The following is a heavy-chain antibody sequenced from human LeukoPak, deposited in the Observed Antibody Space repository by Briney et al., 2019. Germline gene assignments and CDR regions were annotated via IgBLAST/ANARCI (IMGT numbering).Heavy chain of an antibody. CDR3: ATGPSSGWYGRLDY. J-gene: IGHJ4*02. V-gene: IGHV3-30*02. D-gene: IGHD6-19*01. CDR1: GFTFSSYG. CDR2: IRYDGSNK. Sequence: GGSLRLSCAASGFTFSSYGMHWVRQAPGKGLEWVAFIRYDGSNKYYVDSVKGRFTISRDNSKNTLYLQMNSLRAEDTAVYCATGPSSGWYGRLDYWGQGTLVTVSS.